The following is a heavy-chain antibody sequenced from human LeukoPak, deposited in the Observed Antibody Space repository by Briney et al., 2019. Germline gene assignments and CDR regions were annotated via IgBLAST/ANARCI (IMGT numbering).Heavy chain of an antibody. V-gene: IGHV3-30*03. CDR2: ISYDGSNK. J-gene: IGHJ4*02. CDR1: GFTFSSYG. Sequence: GGSLRLSCAASGFTFSSYGMHWVRQAPGKGLEWVAVISYDGSNKYYADSVKGRFTISRDNSKNTLYLQMNSLRAEDTAVYYCARDTSEYYDILPHYWGQGTLVTVSS. D-gene: IGHD3-9*01. CDR3: ARDTSEYYDILPHY.